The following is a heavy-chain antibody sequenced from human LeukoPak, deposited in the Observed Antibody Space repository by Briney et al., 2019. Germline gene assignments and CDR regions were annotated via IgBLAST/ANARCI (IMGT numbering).Heavy chain of an antibody. V-gene: IGHV1-2*02. CDR2: INPNGGGT. CDR1: GYTFTSYY. Sequence: ASVKVSCKASGYTFTSYYMHWVRQAPGQGLEWMGWINPNGGGTNYAQKFQGRVTMTRDTSISTAYMELNRLTSDDTAVYYCAKDGRFSSSWPALDWGQGTLVTVSS. CDR3: AKDGRFSSSWPALD. J-gene: IGHJ4*02. D-gene: IGHD6-13*01.